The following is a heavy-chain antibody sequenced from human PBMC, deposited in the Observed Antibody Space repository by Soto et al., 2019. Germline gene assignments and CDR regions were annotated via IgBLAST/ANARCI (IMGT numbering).Heavy chain of an antibody. V-gene: IGHV3-23*01. Sequence: GSLRLSCAASGFTFSSYAMSWVRQAPGKGLEWVSAISGSGGSTYYADSVKGRFTISRDNSKNTLYLQMNSLRAEDTAVYYCAKRGEDYYGSGSYRYYYYGTDVWGQGTTVTVSS. D-gene: IGHD3-10*01. CDR2: ISGSGGST. CDR3: AKRGEDYYGSGSYRYYYYGTDV. J-gene: IGHJ6*02. CDR1: GFTFSSYA.